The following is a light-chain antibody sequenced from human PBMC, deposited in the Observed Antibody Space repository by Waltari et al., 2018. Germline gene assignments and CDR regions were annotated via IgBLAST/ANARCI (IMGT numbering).Light chain of an antibody. V-gene: IGLV1-44*01. Sequence: QSVLTQPPSASGTPGQRVTISCSGSISNIGSNTVNWNQQVPGTAPKVLIFKNNERPSGVPDRLSGSKSGTSASLVISGLQSEDEADYYCATWDDSLDGWVFGGGTRLTVL. CDR3: ATWDDSLDGWV. CDR2: KNN. CDR1: ISNIGSNT. J-gene: IGLJ3*02.